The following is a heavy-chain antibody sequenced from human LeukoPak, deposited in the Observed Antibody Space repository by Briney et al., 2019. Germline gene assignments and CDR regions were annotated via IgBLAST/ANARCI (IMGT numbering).Heavy chain of an antibody. V-gene: IGHV3-53*01. CDR1: GFTVSSNY. CDR2: IYSGGST. Sequence: GGSLRLSCAASGFTVSSNYMSWVRQAPGKGLEWVSVIYSGGSTYYADSVKGRFTISRDNSKNTLYLQMNSLRAEDTAVYYCAREAKHLTGCSYYYYYYGMDVWGQGTTVTVSS. CDR3: AREAKHLTGCSYYYYYYGMDV. J-gene: IGHJ6*02. D-gene: IGHD3-9*01.